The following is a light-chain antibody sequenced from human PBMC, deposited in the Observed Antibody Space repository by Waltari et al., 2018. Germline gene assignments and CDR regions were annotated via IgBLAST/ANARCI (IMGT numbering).Light chain of an antibody. Sequence: QSALTQPASVSGSPGQSITISCTGVSNDVGTDNLVAWYQQYPGKAPKPMIYEPSKRPAGVSNRFSGSKSCNTASLTISGLQAEDEADYFCCSYVGSSTSYVFGIGTKFTVL. CDR2: EPS. CDR3: CSYVGSSTSYV. CDR1: SNDVGTDNL. J-gene: IGLJ1*01. V-gene: IGLV2-23*01.